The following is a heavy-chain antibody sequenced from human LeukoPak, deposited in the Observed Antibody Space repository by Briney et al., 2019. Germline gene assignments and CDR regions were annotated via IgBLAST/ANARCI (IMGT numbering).Heavy chain of an antibody. CDR1: GLTFSSYW. CDR2: IKQDGSEK. CDR3: ARNARSYRVDYFDY. V-gene: IGHV3-7*01. J-gene: IGHJ4*02. D-gene: IGHD1-26*01. Sequence: GGSLRLSCAASGLTFSSYWMSWVRQAPGKGLEWVANIKQDGSEKYYVDSVKGRFTISGDNAKNSLYLQMNSLRAEDTAVYYCARNARSYRVDYFDYWGQGTLVTVSS.